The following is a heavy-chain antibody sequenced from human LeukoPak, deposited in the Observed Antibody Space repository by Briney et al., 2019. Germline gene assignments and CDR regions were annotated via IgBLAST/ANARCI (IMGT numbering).Heavy chain of an antibody. J-gene: IGHJ4*02. D-gene: IGHD3-22*01. Sequence: PGGSLRLSCAASGFTFSSYAMSWVRQAPGKGLEWVSAISGSGGSTYYADSVKGRFTISRDNSKNTLYLQMNSLRAEDTAVYYCAKEYRGEYYYDSSGYFFDYWGQGTLVTVSS. CDR2: ISGSGGST. CDR1: GFTFSSYA. V-gene: IGHV3-23*01. CDR3: AKEYRGEYYYDSSGYFFDY.